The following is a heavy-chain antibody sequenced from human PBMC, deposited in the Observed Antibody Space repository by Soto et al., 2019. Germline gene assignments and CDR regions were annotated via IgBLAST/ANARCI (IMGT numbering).Heavy chain of an antibody. CDR3: AREASDYDILTGYFSYYFDY. D-gene: IGHD3-9*01. J-gene: IGHJ4*02. CDR1: GYTFTSYG. CDR2: ISAYNGNT. Sequence: QVPLVQSGAEVKKPGASVKVSCKASGYTFTSYGISWVRQAPGQGLEWMGWISAYNGNTNYAQKLQGRVTMTTDTSTSTAYMELRSLRSDDTAGYYCAREASDYDILTGYFSYYFDYWGQGTLVTVSS. V-gene: IGHV1-18*01.